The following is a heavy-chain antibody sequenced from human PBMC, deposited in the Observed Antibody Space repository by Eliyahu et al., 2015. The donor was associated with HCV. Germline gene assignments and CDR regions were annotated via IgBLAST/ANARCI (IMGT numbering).Heavy chain of an antibody. V-gene: IGHV1-18*04. Sequence: QVQLVQSGAEVKKPGASVKVSCKASGYTFXSYGXSWXRQAPGQGLEWMGWIXXYNXNTNYAQKLXGRVTMTTDTSTSTAYMELRSLRSDDTAVYYCARDPAIVVVALRGWFDPWGQGTLVTVSS. CDR3: ARDPAIVVVALRGWFDP. CDR1: GYTFXSYG. CDR2: IXXYNXNT. J-gene: IGHJ5*02. D-gene: IGHD2-15*01.